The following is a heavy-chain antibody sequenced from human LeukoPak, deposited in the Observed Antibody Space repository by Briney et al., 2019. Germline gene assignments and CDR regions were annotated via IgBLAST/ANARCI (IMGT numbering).Heavy chain of an antibody. CDR3: ARDRVLQSFYYYMDV. Sequence: GGSLRLSCAASGFTFSSYAMHWVRQAPGKGLEWVAVISYDGSNKYYADSVKGRFTISRDNSKNTLYLQMNSLRAEDTAVYYCARDRVLQSFYYYMDVWGKGTTVTVSS. D-gene: IGHD4-11*01. V-gene: IGHV3-30*04. CDR2: ISYDGSNK. J-gene: IGHJ6*03. CDR1: GFTFSSYA.